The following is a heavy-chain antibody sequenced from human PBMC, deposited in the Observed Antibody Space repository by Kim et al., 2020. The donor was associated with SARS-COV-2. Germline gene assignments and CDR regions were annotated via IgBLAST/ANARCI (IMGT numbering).Heavy chain of an antibody. CDR3: AKDGPSNRGSGSYSVDP. CDR1: GFTFSSYA. CDR2: ISGSGGST. V-gene: IGHV3-23*01. Sequence: GGSLRLSCAASGFTFSSYAMSWVRQAPGKGLEWVSAISGSGGSTYYADSVKGRFTISRDNSKNTLYLQMNSLRAEDTAVYYCAKDGPSNRGSGSYSVDPWGQGTLVTVSS. D-gene: IGHD3-10*01. J-gene: IGHJ5*02.